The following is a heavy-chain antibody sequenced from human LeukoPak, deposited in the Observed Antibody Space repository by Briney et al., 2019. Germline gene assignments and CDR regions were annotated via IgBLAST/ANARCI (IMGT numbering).Heavy chain of an antibody. CDR3: ARAYSSSVSDYDY. V-gene: IGHV4-30-4*08. D-gene: IGHD6-6*01. J-gene: IGHJ4*02. CDR2: IYYSGST. Sequence: ESSQTLSLTCTVSGGSISSGHYYWSWIRQPPGKGLEWIGYIYYSGSTYYNPSLKSRVTISVDTSKNQFSLKLSSVTAADTAVYYCARAYSSSVSDYDYWGQGTLVTVSS. CDR1: GGSISSGHYY.